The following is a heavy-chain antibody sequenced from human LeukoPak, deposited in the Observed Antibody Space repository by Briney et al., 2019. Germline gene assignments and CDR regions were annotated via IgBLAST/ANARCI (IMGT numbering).Heavy chain of an antibody. CDR2: LYTSGNT. D-gene: IGHD2-2*01. CDR3: ARESSSTWGWFDP. Sequence: SETLSLTCTVSGDSISSGSHYWSWIRQPAGKGLEWIGRLYTSGNTNYNPSLKSRVTISVDSSKNHFSLNLSSVTAADTAVYYCARESSSTWGWFDPWGQGTQVTVSS. J-gene: IGHJ5*02. V-gene: IGHV4-61*02. CDR1: GDSISSGSHY.